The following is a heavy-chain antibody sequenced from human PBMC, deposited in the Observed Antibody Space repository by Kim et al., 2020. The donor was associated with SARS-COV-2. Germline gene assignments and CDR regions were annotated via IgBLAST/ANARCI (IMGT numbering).Heavy chain of an antibody. CDR3: AKGREYSSGWYPMGWFDP. J-gene: IGHJ5*02. D-gene: IGHD6-19*01. CDR1: GFTFSSYG. CDR2: IAYDGSNK. Sequence: GGSLRLSCAASGFTFSSYGMHWVRQAPGKGLEWVAVIAYDGSNKYYADSVKGRFTISRDNSMNTLYLQMNSLRDEDTAVYYCAKGREYSSGWYPMGWFDPWGQGTLVTVSS. V-gene: IGHV3-30*18.